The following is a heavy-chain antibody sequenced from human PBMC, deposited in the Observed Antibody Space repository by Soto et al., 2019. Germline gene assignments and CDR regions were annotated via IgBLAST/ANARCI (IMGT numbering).Heavy chain of an antibody. CDR3: ARETFYYDSGSYFAYFDY. CDR2: VYYSGST. Sequence: SETLSLTCTVSGGSISSNYWNGIRQPPGKGLEWIGYVYYSGSTNYIPSLKSRVTISVDTSKNQFSLKLSSVTAADTAAYYCARETFYYDSGSYFAYFDYWGQGALVTVSS. D-gene: IGHD3-10*01. CDR1: GGSISSNY. J-gene: IGHJ4*02. V-gene: IGHV4-59*01.